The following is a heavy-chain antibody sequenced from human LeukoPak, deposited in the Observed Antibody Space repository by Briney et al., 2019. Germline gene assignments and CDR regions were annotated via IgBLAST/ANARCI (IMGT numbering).Heavy chain of an antibody. Sequence: PSETLSLTCTVSGGSISSGDYYWGWIRQPPGKCLEWIGYIYYSGSTYYNPSLKSRVTISVDTSKNQFSLKLSSVTAADTAVYYCARASVVPAAILENWFDPWGQGTLVTVSS. V-gene: IGHV4-30-4*01. CDR1: GGSISSGDYY. J-gene: IGHJ5*02. D-gene: IGHD2-2*01. CDR3: ARASVVPAAILENWFDP. CDR2: IYYSGST.